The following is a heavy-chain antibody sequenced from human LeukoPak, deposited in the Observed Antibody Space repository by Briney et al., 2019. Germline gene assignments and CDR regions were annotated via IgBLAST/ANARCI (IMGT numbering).Heavy chain of an antibody. CDR2: TYYRSKWYN. CDR3: TRGAKYSYGRGGFDY. V-gene: IGHV6-1*01. Sequence: SQTLSLTCAISGDSVSNNIAAWTWIRQSPSRGLEWLGRTYYRSKWYNDYAVSVRGRITVNPDTSKNQFSLQLNSVTPEDTAVYYCTRGAKYSYGRGGFDYWGQGTLVTVSS. CDR1: GDSVSNNIAA. J-gene: IGHJ4*02. D-gene: IGHD5-18*01.